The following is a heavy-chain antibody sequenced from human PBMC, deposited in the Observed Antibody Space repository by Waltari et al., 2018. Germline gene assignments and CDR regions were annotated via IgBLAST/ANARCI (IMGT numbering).Heavy chain of an antibody. D-gene: IGHD4-17*01. CDR3: ARRITATVTTIVNWFDP. J-gene: IGHJ5*02. CDR2: INPNSGGT. V-gene: IGHV1-2*02. Sequence: QVQLVQSGAEVKKPGASVKVSCKASGYTFTGYYMHWVRQAPGQGLEWMGWINPNSGGTNYAQKFQGRVTMTRETSISTAYMELSRLRSDDTAVYYCARRITATVTTIVNWFDPWGQGTLVTVSS. CDR1: GYTFTGYY.